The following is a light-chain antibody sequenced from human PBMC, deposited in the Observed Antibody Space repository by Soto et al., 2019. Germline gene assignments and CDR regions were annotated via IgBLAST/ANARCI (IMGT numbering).Light chain of an antibody. J-gene: IGKJ1*01. CDR3: QQYDTSPRT. V-gene: IGKV3-20*01. Sequence: EIVLTQSPGTLSLSPGERATLSCRASQSVSNNYLAWYQQKPGQAPRLLIYDASSRATGIPDRFSGGGSGTDFTLTTSRLEPEDFAVYYCQQYDTSPRTFGQGTKVDIK. CDR2: DAS. CDR1: QSVSNNY.